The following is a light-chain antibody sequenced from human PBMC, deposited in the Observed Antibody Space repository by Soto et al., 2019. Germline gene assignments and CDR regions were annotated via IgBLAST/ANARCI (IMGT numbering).Light chain of an antibody. Sequence: DIQMTQSPSSLSASAGDRVTITCRASQGVRSSLDWYQQKPGKAPKRLIYEISSLQSGVPSRFSGSGSGTEFTLTISSLQPEDFATYYCLQHNSYPFPFGPGNKVDIK. V-gene: IGKV1-17*01. J-gene: IGKJ3*01. CDR3: LQHNSYPFP. CDR2: EIS. CDR1: QGVRSS.